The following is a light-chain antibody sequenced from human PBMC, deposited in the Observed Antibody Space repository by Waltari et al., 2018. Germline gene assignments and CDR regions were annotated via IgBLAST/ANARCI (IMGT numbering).Light chain of an antibody. Sequence: QLVLTQSPSASASLGASVKLTCTLSSGHSTNIIAWLQQQPEKGPRYLMNVNSDGSHNKGVGIPDRFSGSSSGAERYLTISSLQSEDEADYYCQTGGHGTWVFGGGTRLTVI. CDR2: VNSDGSH. V-gene: IGLV4-69*01. CDR1: SGHSTNI. CDR3: QTGGHGTWV. J-gene: IGLJ3*02.